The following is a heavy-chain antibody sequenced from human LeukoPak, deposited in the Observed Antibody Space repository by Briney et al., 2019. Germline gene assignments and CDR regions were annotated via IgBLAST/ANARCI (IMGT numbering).Heavy chain of an antibody. CDR2: ISSSGSTI. Sequence: PGGSLRLSCAASGFTFSSYEMNWVRQAPGKGLEWVSYISSSGSTIYYADSVKGRFTISRDNAKNTLYLQMNSLRADDTAVYYCARNGSYGKIDYWGQGTLVTVSS. CDR1: GFTFSSYE. J-gene: IGHJ4*02. V-gene: IGHV3-48*03. CDR3: ARNGSYGKIDY. D-gene: IGHD5-18*01.